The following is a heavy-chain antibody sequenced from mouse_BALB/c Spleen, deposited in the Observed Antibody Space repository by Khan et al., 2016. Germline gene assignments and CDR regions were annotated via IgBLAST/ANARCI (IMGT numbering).Heavy chain of an antibody. CDR2: VNPNNGGT. CDR3: ATMECHYVG. D-gene: IGHD1-2*01. Sequence: VRLLQSGPDLVKPGASVKISCKASGYSFTGYYMHWVKQSHGKSFEWIGRVNPNNGGTSYNQKFKGKATLTVDKSSSTAYLEIRSLTSEDSAVYSCATMECHYVGWGQGTPLTVS. V-gene: IGHV1-22*01. CDR1: GYSFTGYY. J-gene: IGHJ2*01.